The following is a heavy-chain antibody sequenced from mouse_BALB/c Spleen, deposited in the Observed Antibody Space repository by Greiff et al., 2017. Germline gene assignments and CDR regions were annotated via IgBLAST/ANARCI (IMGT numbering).Heavy chain of an antibody. J-gene: IGHJ2*01. Sequence: VQLKESGAELVKPGASVKLSCTASGFNIKDTYMHWVKQRPEQGLEWIGRIDPANGNTKYDPKFQGKATITADTSSNTAYLQLSSLTSEDTAVYYCARSNYGSSSFDYWGQGTTLTVSS. CDR2: IDPANGNT. V-gene: IGHV14-3*02. CDR1: GFNIKDTY. D-gene: IGHD1-1*01. CDR3: ARSNYGSSSFDY.